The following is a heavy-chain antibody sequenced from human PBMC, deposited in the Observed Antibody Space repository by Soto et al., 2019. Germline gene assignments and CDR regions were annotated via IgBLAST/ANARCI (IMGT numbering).Heavy chain of an antibody. Sequence: ASVKVSCKASGYTFTGYYMHWVRQAPGQGLEWMGWINPNSGGTNYAQKFQGWVTMTRDTYISTAYMELSRLRSDDTAVYYCARVSSGWSRDFDYWGQGTLVTVSS. V-gene: IGHV1-2*04. CDR3: ARVSSGWSRDFDY. D-gene: IGHD6-19*01. J-gene: IGHJ4*02. CDR1: GYTFTGYY. CDR2: INPNSGGT.